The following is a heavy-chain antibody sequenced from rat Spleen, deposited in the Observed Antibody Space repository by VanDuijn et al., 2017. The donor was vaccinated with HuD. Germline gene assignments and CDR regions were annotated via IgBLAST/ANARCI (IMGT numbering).Heavy chain of an antibody. D-gene: IGHD5-1*01. Sequence: EVQLLESGGGLVQPGRSMRLSCAASGFTFSNYYMAWVRQAPTKGLEWVASITPGGDNSYYRDSVKGRFTISRDNAKSTLYLQMDSLRSEDTATYYCATTPGRPFAYWGQGTLVTVSS. J-gene: IGHJ3*01. CDR1: GFTFSNYY. CDR3: ATTPGRPFAY. CDR2: ITPGGDNS. V-gene: IGHV5-25*01.